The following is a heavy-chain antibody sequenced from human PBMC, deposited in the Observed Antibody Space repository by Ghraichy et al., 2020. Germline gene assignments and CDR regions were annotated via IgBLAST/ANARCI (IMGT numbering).Heavy chain of an antibody. CDR2: IWYDGSTQ. Sequence: GESLRLSCAASGFTFSNYGMYWVRQAPGKGLEWVTVIWYDGSTQYYIDSVKGRFTISRDNSKNTVDLQMNSLRVEDTAVYYCAREGYLYDSTGYSYYIDYWGQGSLVTVSS. D-gene: IGHD3-22*01. CDR1: GFTFSNYG. V-gene: IGHV3-33*07. J-gene: IGHJ4*02. CDR3: AREGYLYDSTGYSYYIDY.